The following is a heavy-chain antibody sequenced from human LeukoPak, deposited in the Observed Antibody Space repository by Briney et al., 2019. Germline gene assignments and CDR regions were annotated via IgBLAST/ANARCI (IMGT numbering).Heavy chain of an antibody. Sequence: GGSLRLSCAASGFPFSRYNMNWVRQAPGKGLQWVAFISSSSSTLYYADSVKGRFTISRDNAKNSLYLQMNSLRAEDTAVYYCARVKSGFDPWGQGTLVTVSS. CDR3: ARVKSGFDP. CDR1: GFPFSRYN. J-gene: IGHJ5*02. V-gene: IGHV3-48*01. CDR2: ISSSSSTL.